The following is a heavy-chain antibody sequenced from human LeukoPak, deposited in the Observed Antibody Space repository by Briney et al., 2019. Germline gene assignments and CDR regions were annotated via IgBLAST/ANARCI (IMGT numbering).Heavy chain of an antibody. CDR2: AYYRSKWYI. CDR1: GDRVSGSPAV. Sequence: SQTLSLTCAISGDRVSGSPAVWNWIRQSPSRGLEWLGRAYYRSKWYIDYAVSVRGRITITPDTSKNQFSLQLNSVTPEDTAVYYCARGAVRGGTNFDYWGQGTLVTVSS. CDR3: ARGAVRGGTNFDY. V-gene: IGHV6-1*01. J-gene: IGHJ4*02. D-gene: IGHD3-10*01.